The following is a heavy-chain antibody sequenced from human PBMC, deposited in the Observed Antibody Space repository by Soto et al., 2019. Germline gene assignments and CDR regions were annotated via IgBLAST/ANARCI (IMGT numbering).Heavy chain of an antibody. CDR2: IGTAGDT. Sequence: LRLACAASGFSFSSYDVHWVRQATGKGLEWVSAIGTAGDTYYPGSVKGRFTISRENAKNSLYLQMNSLRAGDTAVYYCARGGHYYDSSGPTHYDAFDIWAQRTMDTVS. CDR3: ARGGHYYDSSGPTHYDAFDI. J-gene: IGHJ3*02. CDR1: GFSFSSYD. V-gene: IGHV3-13*01. D-gene: IGHD3-22*01.